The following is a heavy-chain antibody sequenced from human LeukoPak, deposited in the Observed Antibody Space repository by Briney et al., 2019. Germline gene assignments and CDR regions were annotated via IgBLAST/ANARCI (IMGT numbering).Heavy chain of an antibody. CDR2: IYPADSDT. CDR1: GHSFTNYW. J-gene: IGHJ4*02. CDR3: ARVAVAGGSDY. D-gene: IGHD6-19*01. Sequence: GESLKISCKGFGHSFTNYWIAWVRQMPGTGLEYMGIIYPADSDTRYSPSFQGLVTISADKSISTVYLHWSSLKASDTAMYYCARVAVAGGSDYWGQGTLVTVSS. V-gene: IGHV5-51*01.